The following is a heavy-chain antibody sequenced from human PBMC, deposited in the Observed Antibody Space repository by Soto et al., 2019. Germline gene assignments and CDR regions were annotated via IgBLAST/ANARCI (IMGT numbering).Heavy chain of an antibody. CDR2: IWHDDK. V-gene: IGHV3-33*01. D-gene: IGHD2-15*01. Sequence: QVQLVESGGGVVQPGRSLRLSCAASGFTLSSYGMHWVRQAPGKGLEWVAVIWHDDKYYVNSVKGRFTISRDNSKNTLYLQMSSLRAEDTAVYYCARDQILYGGNSFDSWGQGTLVTVS. CDR1: GFTLSSYG. CDR3: ARDQILYGGNSFDS. J-gene: IGHJ4*02.